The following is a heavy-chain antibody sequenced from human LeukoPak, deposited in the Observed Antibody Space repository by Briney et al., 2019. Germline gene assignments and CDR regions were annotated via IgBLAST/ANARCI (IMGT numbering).Heavy chain of an antibody. D-gene: IGHD3-16*02. J-gene: IGHJ4*02. CDR1: GFTFSNYW. CDR2: IRQDGSEK. V-gene: IGHV3-7*05. CDR3: ARDYVWGSDRYTDY. Sequence: GGSLRLSCAASGFTFSNYWMTWVRQAPGGGLEWVANIRQDGSEKYYADSVKGRFTISRDNAKNSLYLQMNSLRAEDTAVYYCARDYVWGSDRYTDYWGQGTLVTVSS.